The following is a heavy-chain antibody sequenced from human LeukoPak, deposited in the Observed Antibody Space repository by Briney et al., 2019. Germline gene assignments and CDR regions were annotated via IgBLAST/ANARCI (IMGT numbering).Heavy chain of an antibody. CDR2: IYYSGST. D-gene: IGHD6-19*01. V-gene: IGHV4-39*07. CDR1: GGSISSSSYY. Sequence: SETLSLTCTVSGGSISSSSYYWGWIRQPPGKGLEWIGSIYYSGSTYYNPSLKSRVTISVDTSKNQFSLKLSSVTAADTAVYYCAREAGWSSQHYFDYWGQGTLVTVSS. CDR3: AREAGWSSQHYFDY. J-gene: IGHJ4*02.